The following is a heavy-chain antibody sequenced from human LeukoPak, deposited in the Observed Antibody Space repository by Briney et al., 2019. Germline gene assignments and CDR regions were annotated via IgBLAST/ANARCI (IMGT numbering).Heavy chain of an antibody. CDR1: GGSISSYY. V-gene: IGHV4-59*01. CDR2: IYYSGST. CDR3: AAYSGNSWGFDY. Sequence: SETLSLTCTVSGGSISSYYWSWIRQPPGKGLEWIGYIYYSGSTNYNPSLKSRVTISVDTSKNQFSLKLSSVTAADTAVYYCAAYSGNSWGFDYWGQGTLVTVSS. J-gene: IGHJ4*02. D-gene: IGHD4-4*01.